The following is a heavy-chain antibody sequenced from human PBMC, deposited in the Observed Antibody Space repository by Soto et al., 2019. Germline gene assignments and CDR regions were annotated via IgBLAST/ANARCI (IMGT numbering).Heavy chain of an antibody. CDR2: IYTSGST. Sequence: PSETLSLTCTVSGGSISSYYWSWIRQPAGKGLEWIGRIYTSGSTNYNPSLKSRVTMSVDTSKNQFSLKLSSVTAADTAVYYCASPTVIAVAGTDAFDVWGHGTMVTV. CDR1: GGSISSYY. D-gene: IGHD6-19*01. J-gene: IGHJ3*01. CDR3: ASPTVIAVAGTDAFDV. V-gene: IGHV4-4*07.